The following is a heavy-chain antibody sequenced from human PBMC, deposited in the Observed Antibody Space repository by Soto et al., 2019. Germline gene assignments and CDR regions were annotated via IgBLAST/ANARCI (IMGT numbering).Heavy chain of an antibody. CDR1: GFTFSSYG. Sequence: LRLSCAASGFTFSSYGMHWVRQGPGKGLEWVAVISYDGSNKYYADSVKGRFTISRDNSKNTLYLQMNSLRAEDTAVYYCAKDPAAMEYYFDYWGQGTQVTVSS. J-gene: IGHJ4*02. D-gene: IGHD5-18*01. V-gene: IGHV3-30*18. CDR3: AKDPAAMEYYFDY. CDR2: ISYDGSNK.